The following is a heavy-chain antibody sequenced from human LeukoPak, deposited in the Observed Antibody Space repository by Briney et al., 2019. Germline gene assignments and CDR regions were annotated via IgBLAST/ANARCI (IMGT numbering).Heavy chain of an antibody. V-gene: IGHV4-59*08. Sequence: KPSETLSLTCTVSGGSISGHYWSWIRQPPGKGLEWIGYMYYSGSANYNPSLKSRVTISVDTSKNQFSLKLSSVTATDTAVYYCARLLTGGLNDYWGQGTLVTVSS. D-gene: IGHD3-16*01. CDR2: MYYSGSA. J-gene: IGHJ4*02. CDR3: ARLLTGGLNDY. CDR1: GGSISGHY.